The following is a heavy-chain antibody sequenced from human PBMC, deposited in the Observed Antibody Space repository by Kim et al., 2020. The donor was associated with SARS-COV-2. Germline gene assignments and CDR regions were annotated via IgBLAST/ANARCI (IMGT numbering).Heavy chain of an antibody. D-gene: IGHD2-8*01. CDR1: GGTFSSYA. CDR3: ARGLREGAILLMTEGIRFDP. J-gene: IGHJ5*02. CDR2: IIPIFGTA. Sequence: SVKVSCKASGGTFSSYAISWVRQAPGQGLEWMGGIIPIFGTANYAQKFQGRVTITADESTSTAYMELSSLRSEDTAVYYCARGLREGAILLMTEGIRFDPWGQGTLVTVSS. V-gene: IGHV1-69*13.